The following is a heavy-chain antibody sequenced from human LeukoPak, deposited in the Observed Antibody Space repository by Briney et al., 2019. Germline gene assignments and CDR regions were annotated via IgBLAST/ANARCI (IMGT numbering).Heavy chain of an antibody. CDR2: IYPDDSDT. Sequence: GESLKISCKGSGYSFASYWIGWVRQMPGKGLEWMGIIYPDDSDTRYSPSFQGQVTISADKSISTAYLQWSSLKASDTAMYYCARLPQFRYYYMDVWGKGTTVTISS. D-gene: IGHD3-10*01. J-gene: IGHJ6*03. CDR3: ARLPQFRYYYMDV. CDR1: GYSFASYW. V-gene: IGHV5-51*01.